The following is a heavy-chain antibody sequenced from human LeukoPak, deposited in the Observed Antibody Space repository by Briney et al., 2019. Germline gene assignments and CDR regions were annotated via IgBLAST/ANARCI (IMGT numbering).Heavy chain of an antibody. D-gene: IGHD5-24*01. CDR1: GGSISSSSYY. CDR3: ARVPVRDGYNFYYYYGMDV. V-gene: IGHV4-61*01. J-gene: IGHJ6*02. CDR2: IYYSGST. Sequence: PSETLSLTCTVSGGSISSSSYYWSWIRQPPGKGLEWIGYIYYSGSTNYNPSLKSRVTISVDTSKNQFSLKLSSVTAADTAVYYCARVPVRDGYNFYYYYGMDVWGQGTTVTVSS.